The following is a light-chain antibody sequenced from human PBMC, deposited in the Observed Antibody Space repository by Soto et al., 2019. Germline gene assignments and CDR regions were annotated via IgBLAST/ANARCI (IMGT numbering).Light chain of an antibody. CDR3: QSYDSSLSGPDV. Sequence: QSVLTQPPSVSGSPGQRVIISCTGSSSNIGAGYDVNWYQQLPGTAPKLLIYLNVNRPSGVPDRFSGAKSATSASLAISGLQADDEAEYYCQSYDSSLSGPDVFGTGTKLTVL. J-gene: IGLJ1*01. CDR2: LNV. CDR1: SSNIGAGYD. V-gene: IGLV1-40*01.